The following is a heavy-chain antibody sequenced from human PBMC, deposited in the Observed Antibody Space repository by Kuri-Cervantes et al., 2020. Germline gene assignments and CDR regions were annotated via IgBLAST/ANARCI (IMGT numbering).Heavy chain of an antibody. CDR3: VREETAAADAFDF. J-gene: IGHJ3*01. Sequence: GESLKISCAASGFTFSSYWMSWVRQAPGKGLEWVANIKQDGSEKYYVDSVKGRFTISRDNAKNSLYLQMNSLRGEDTAVYYCVREETAAADAFDFWGQGTMVTVSS. CDR2: IKQDGSEK. V-gene: IGHV3-7*01. D-gene: IGHD6-13*01. CDR1: GFTFSSYW.